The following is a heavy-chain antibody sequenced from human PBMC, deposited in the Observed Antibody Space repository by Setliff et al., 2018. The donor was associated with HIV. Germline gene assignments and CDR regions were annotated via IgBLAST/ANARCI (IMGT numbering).Heavy chain of an antibody. J-gene: IGHJ4*02. V-gene: IGHV4-30-4*08. CDR1: GGSITNGDHY. D-gene: IGHD4-4*01. CDR2: IYYTGDT. CDR3: ARVRRDGNSFDD. Sequence: SETLSLTCSVSGGSITNGDHYWAWIRQSPGKGLEWIGYIYYTGDTYYSSSFESRVTISLDTSKNQFSLKLSSVTAADTAVYFCARVRRDGNSFDDWGQGTLVTVSS.